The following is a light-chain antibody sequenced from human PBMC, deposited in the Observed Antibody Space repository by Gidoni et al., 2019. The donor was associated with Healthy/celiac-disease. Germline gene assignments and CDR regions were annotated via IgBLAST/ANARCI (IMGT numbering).Light chain of an antibody. Sequence: EIVLTQSPGTLSLSPGERATLSCRASQSIRSYYVAWYQQKPGQAPRLLVYGASRRATGIPDRFSGSGSGTDFTLTISRLEPEDFAVYYCQQYGTSPYTFGQGTKLEIK. CDR2: GAS. CDR3: QQYGTSPYT. CDR1: QSIRSYY. J-gene: IGKJ2*01. V-gene: IGKV3-20*01.